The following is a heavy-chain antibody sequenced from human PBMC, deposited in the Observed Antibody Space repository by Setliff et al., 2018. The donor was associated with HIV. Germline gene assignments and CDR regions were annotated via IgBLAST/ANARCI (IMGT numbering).Heavy chain of an antibody. Sequence: GGSLRLSCAASGFTFSNYWMHWVRQVPGKGLVWVSHINTDGSNRSYADSVKGRFTISRDNAKNTVYLQMNSLRGEDTAVYYCARALPQRPHWGQGTMVT. J-gene: IGHJ3*01. CDR2: INTDGSNR. V-gene: IGHV3-74*01. CDR3: ARALPQRPH. CDR1: GFTFSNYW.